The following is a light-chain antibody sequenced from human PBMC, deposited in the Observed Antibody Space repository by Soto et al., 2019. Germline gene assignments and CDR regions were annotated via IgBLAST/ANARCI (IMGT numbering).Light chain of an antibody. J-gene: IGKJ4*01. CDR3: QQFNAYPLT. Sequence: DIQMTQSPSTLSASIGDRVSITCRASQSISSWLAWYQQKPGKAPKLLIYKASSLESGVPSRFSGSGSGTEFTLTISSLQPDDFATYYCQQFNAYPLTFGGGTKVEIK. V-gene: IGKV1-5*03. CDR2: KAS. CDR1: QSISSW.